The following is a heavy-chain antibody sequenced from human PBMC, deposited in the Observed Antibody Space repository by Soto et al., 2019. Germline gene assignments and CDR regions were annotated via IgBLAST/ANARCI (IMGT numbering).Heavy chain of an antibody. D-gene: IGHD1-1*01. V-gene: IGHV3-30*03. CDR2: ISYDGSNK. CDR3: AALDATDAFDI. CDR1: GFTFSSYG. Sequence: QVQLVESGGGVVQPGRSLRLSCAASGFTFSSYGMHWVRQAPGKGLEWVAVISYDGSNKYYADSVKGRFTISRDNSENTRYLQMNSLRAEDTAVYYCAALDATDAFDIWGQGTMVTVSS. J-gene: IGHJ3*02.